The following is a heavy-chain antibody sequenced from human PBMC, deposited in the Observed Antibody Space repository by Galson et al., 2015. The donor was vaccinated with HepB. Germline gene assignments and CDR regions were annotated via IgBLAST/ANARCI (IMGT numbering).Heavy chain of an antibody. V-gene: IGHV3-30*18. D-gene: IGHD4-17*01. Sequence: SLRLSCAASGFTFSSYGMHWVRQAPGKGLEWVAIISYDRSNKYYADSVKGRFTISRDNSKNTLYLQMNSLRAEDTAVYYCAKEGNDYGDYAVHHWGQGTLVTVSS. CDR2: ISYDRSNK. CDR3: AKEGNDYGDYAVHH. J-gene: IGHJ1*01. CDR1: GFTFSSYG.